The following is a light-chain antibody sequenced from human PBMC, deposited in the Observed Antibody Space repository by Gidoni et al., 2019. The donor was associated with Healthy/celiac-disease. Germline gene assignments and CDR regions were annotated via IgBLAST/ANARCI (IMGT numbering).Light chain of an antibody. CDR2: AAS. CDR3: QQSYSTPYT. Sequence: IQMTQSPSSLSASVGDRLTNTCRASQSISSYLNWYQQKPGKAPKLLIYAASSLQSGVPSRFSGSGSGTDFTLTISSLQPEDFATYYCQQSYSTPYTFGQGTKLEIK. J-gene: IGKJ2*01. V-gene: IGKV1-39*01. CDR1: QSISSY.